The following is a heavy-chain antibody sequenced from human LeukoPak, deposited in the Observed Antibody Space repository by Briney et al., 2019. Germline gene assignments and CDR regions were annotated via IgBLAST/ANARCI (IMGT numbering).Heavy chain of an antibody. CDR3: ARVAVAVAGSPRRGCAFDI. V-gene: IGHV4-59*01. Sequence: SETLSLTCTVSGDSISDYYWSWIRQPPGKGLEWIGYIYHSGYTNYNPSLKSRVTMSADTSKNQFSLRLSSVTAADTAVYYCARVAVAVAGSPRRGCAFDIWGQGTMVTVSS. J-gene: IGHJ3*02. D-gene: IGHD6-19*01. CDR1: GDSISDYY. CDR2: IYHSGYT.